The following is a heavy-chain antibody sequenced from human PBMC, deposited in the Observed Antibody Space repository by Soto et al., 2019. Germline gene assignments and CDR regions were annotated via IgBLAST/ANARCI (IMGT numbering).Heavy chain of an antibody. CDR3: AKDYGGRTSFDY. D-gene: IGHD1-26*01. J-gene: IGHJ4*02. CDR2: ISGSGGST. Sequence: EVQLLESGGGLVQPGGSLRLSCAASGFTFSRYAMRWVRQAPGKGLEWVSAISGSGGSTYYADSVKGRFTISRGNSKNTLYLQMNSLRGEDTAVYDCAKDYGGRTSFDYWGQGTLVTVSS. CDR1: GFTFSRYA. V-gene: IGHV3-23*01.